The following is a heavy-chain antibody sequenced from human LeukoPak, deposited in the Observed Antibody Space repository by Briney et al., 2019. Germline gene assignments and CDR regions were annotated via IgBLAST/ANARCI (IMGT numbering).Heavy chain of an antibody. D-gene: IGHD1-1*01. CDR1: GFTLSSYS. V-gene: IGHV3-21*01. J-gene: IGHJ4*02. CDR2: ISSSSSYI. Sequence: GGSLRLSCAASGFTLSSYSMNWVRQAPGKGLEWVSSISSSSSYIYYADSVKGRFTISRDNAKNSLYLQMNSLRAEDTAVYYCARDGQLERLYYFDYWGQGTLVTVSS. CDR3: ARDGQLERLYYFDY.